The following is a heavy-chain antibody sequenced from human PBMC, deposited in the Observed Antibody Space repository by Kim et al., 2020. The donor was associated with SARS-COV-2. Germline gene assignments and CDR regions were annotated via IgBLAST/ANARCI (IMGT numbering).Heavy chain of an antibody. CDR2: INAGNGNT. V-gene: IGHV1-3*01. Sequence: ASVKVSCKASGYTFTNYAMHWVRQAPGQRLEWMGWINAGNGNTKYSQKYQGRVTITRDTSASTAYMELSSLRSEDTAVYYCARGRYLDSNGYPAGNNWGQGTLVTVSS. CDR3: ARGRYLDSNGYPAGNN. CDR1: GYTFTNYA. D-gene: IGHD3-22*01. J-gene: IGHJ4*02.